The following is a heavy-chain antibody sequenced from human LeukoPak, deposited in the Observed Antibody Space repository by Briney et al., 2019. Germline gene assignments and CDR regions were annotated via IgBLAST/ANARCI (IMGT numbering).Heavy chain of an antibody. CDR2: ISSSGSTI. V-gene: IGHV3-48*03. CDR1: GFTFSSYE. D-gene: IGHD6-19*01. J-gene: IGHJ4*02. CDR3: ARGSYSSAWHITAYFDY. Sequence: GGSLRLSCAASGFTFSSYEMNWVRQAPGKGLEWVSYISSSGSTIYYADSVKGRFTISRDNAKNSLYLQMNSLRAEDTAVYYCARGSYSSAWHITAYFDYWGQGALVTVSS.